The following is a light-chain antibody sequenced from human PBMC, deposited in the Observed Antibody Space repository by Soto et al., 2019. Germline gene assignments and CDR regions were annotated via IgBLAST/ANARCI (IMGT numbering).Light chain of an antibody. J-gene: IGKJ3*01. Sequence: EIVLTQSPGTLSLSPGERATLSCRASQSVSSSYLAWYQQKPGQAPRLLIYDASSRATGIPDRFSGSGSGTDFTLTSSRLEPEDFAVYYCQQYGNSPFAFGPGTKVDIK. CDR2: DAS. CDR1: QSVSSSY. V-gene: IGKV3-20*01. CDR3: QQYGNSPFA.